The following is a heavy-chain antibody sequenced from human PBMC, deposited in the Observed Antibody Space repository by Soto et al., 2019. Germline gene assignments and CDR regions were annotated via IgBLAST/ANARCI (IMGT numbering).Heavy chain of an antibody. Sequence: QEQLVQSGAEVKKPGSSVKVSCKASGGTFSSSSISWVRQAPGQGLEWMGGIIPLLGTADYAQRFQGKISITADKSTSTGSLELSSLRSEATAVSYWARSFMGRDYDGYAAFTLWGQGTRVIASS. D-gene: IGHD3-22*01. CDR3: ARSFMGRDYDGYAAFTL. CDR1: GGTFSSSS. CDR2: IIPLLGTA. J-gene: IGHJ3*01. V-gene: IGHV1-69*06.